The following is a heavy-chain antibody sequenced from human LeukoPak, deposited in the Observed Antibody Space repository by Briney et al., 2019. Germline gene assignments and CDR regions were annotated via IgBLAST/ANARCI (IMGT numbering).Heavy chain of an antibody. CDR1: GGSISSSSYY. CDR3: ARHPSGRMWLQQGGWFDP. Sequence: PSQTLSLTCTVSGGSISSSSYYWGWIRQPPGKGLEWIGSIYYSGSTYYNPSLKSRVTISVDTSKNQFSLKLTSVTAADTAVYYCARHPSGRMWLQQGGWFDPWGQGTLVTVSS. V-gene: IGHV4-39*01. D-gene: IGHD5-24*01. J-gene: IGHJ5*02. CDR2: IYYSGST.